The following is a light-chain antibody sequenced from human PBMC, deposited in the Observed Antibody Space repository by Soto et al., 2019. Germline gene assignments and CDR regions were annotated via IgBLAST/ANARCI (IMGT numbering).Light chain of an antibody. CDR1: SGSIASNY. J-gene: IGLJ3*02. CDR2: DDN. Sequence: NFMLTQPHSVSESPGKTVTISCTPSSGSIASNYVQWYQQRPGSSPTTVIYDDNQRPSGVPDRFSGSIDSSTNSASLTISGLRTEDEADYYCQSFDSSSLWVFGGGTKVTVL. V-gene: IGLV6-57*01. CDR3: QSFDSSSLWV.